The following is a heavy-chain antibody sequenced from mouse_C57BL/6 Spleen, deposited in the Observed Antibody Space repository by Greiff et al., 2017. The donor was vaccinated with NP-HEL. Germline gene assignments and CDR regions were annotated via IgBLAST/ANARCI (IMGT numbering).Heavy chain of an antibody. CDR3: ARFSTAQATSWFAY. J-gene: IGHJ3*01. CDR2: IYPGDGDT. V-gene: IGHV1-82*01. D-gene: IGHD3-2*02. Sequence: QVQLKQSGPELVKPGASVKISCKASGYAFSSSWMNWVKQRPGKGLEWIGRIYPGDGDTNYNGKFKGKATLTADKSSSTAYMQLSSLTSEDSAVYFCARFSTAQATSWFAYWGQGTLVTVSA. CDR1: GYAFSSSW.